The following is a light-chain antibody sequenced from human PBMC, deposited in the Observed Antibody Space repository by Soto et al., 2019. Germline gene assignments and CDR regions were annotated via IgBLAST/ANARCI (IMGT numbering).Light chain of an antibody. CDR3: QHYKNWPRT. Sequence: EIVMTQSPATLSVSPGERATLSCRASQSVSSNLAWYQQKPGQAPRLLIYGTSTRATGIPARFSGSGSGTEFTLTISSLQSEDCAVYYCQHYKNWPRTFGQGTKVEIK. V-gene: IGKV3-15*01. CDR2: GTS. CDR1: QSVSSN. J-gene: IGKJ1*01.